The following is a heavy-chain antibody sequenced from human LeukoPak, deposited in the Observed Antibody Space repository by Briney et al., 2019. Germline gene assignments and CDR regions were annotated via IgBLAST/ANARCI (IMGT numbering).Heavy chain of an antibody. CDR1: GFSLSGHW. D-gene: IGHD2-2*01. J-gene: IGHJ1*01. V-gene: IGHV3-7*05. Sequence: PGGSLRLSCATSGFSLSGHWMNWVRQPPGKGLEWVANIKAGGSEKYYVDSVKGRFTISRDDAKRAVDLQMDNLRTEDTAVYYCAKDGEYQPEHFQHWGQGTLVTVSS. CDR3: AKDGEYQPEHFQH. CDR2: IKAGGSEK.